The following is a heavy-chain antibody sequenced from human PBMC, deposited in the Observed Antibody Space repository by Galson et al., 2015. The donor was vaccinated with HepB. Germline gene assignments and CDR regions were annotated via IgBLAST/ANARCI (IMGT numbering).Heavy chain of an antibody. CDR3: ARAVITMVRGVGMDV. CDR1: GGSISSYY. J-gene: IGHJ6*02. D-gene: IGHD3-10*01. Sequence: ETLSLTCTVSGGSISSYYWSWIRQPPGKGLEWIGYIYYSGSTNYNPSLKSRVTISVDTSKNQFSLKLGSVTAADTAVYYCARAVITMVRGVGMDVWGQGTTVTVSS. V-gene: IGHV4-59*01. CDR2: IYYSGST.